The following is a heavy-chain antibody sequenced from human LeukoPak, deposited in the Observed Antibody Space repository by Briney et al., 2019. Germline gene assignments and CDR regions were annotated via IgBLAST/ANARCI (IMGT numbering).Heavy chain of an antibody. CDR3: AKDRYSSSSGYYFDY. J-gene: IGHJ4*02. CDR1: GFAFDDYA. V-gene: IGHV3-43*02. D-gene: IGHD6-6*01. Sequence: GGSLSLSCAASGFAFDDYAMHWVRQAPGTGLEWVSLISGDGGSTYYADSVKGRFTISRDNSKNSLYLQMNGLRTEDTALYYCAKDRYSSSSGYYFDYWGQGTLVTVSS. CDR2: ISGDGGST.